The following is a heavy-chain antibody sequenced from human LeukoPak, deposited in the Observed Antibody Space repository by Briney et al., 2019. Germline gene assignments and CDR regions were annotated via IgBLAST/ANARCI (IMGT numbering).Heavy chain of an antibody. CDR1: GGSFSGYY. Sequence: PSETLSLTCAVYGGSFSGYYWSWIRQPPGKGLEWIGEINHSGSTNYNPSLKSRVTISVDTSKNQFSLKLSSVTAADTAVYYCARHRAGSWVPGFDYWGQGTLVTVSS. V-gene: IGHV4-34*01. CDR3: ARHRAGSWVPGFDY. D-gene: IGHD6-13*01. CDR2: INHSGST. J-gene: IGHJ4*02.